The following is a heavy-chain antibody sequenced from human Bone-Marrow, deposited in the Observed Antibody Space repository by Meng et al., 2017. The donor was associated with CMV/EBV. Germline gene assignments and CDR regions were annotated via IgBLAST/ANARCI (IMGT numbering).Heavy chain of an antibody. CDR1: GFTFSTYG. CDR3: VREMQGGGYEAWFDP. Sequence: GESLKISCAASGFTFSTYGMHWVRQAPGKGLEWVAFIRYDEKNEYYVDSVKGRFTISRDNAKNRLYLQMSSLRAEDTAVYYCVREMQGGGYEAWFDPWGQGTLVTVSS. CDR2: IRYDEKNE. V-gene: IGHV3-30*02. J-gene: IGHJ5*02. D-gene: IGHD5-12*01.